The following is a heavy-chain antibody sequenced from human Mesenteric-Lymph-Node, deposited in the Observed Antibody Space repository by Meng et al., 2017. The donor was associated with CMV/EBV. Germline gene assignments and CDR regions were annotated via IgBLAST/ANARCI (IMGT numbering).Heavy chain of an antibody. D-gene: IGHD3-16*01. V-gene: IGHV3-23*01. J-gene: IGHJ4*02. Sequence: GESLKISCAASEYTFRYYAMDWVRQAPGKGLEWVSAILANGVTTYYADSVKGRFTISRDNAKNSLYLQMNSLRAEDTALYYCAKVEDYVWGTSEGYFDYWGQGTLVTVSS. CDR3: AKVEDYVWGTSEGYFDY. CDR1: EYTFRYYA. CDR2: ILANGVTT.